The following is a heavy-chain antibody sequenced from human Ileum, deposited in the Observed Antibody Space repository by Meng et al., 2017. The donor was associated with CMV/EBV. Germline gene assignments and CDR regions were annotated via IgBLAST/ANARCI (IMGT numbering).Heavy chain of an antibody. CDR1: GYTFTGYY. CDR3: VDSSSPRGGMDV. Sequence: ASVKVSCKASGYTFTGYYMHWVRQAPGQGLEWMGWINPNSGGTNYAQKFQGRVTMTRDTSISTAYMELSRLRSDDTAVYYCVDSSSPRGGMDVWGQGNTVTGAS. V-gene: IGHV1-2*02. J-gene: IGHJ6*02. CDR2: INPNSGGT. D-gene: IGHD6-6*01.